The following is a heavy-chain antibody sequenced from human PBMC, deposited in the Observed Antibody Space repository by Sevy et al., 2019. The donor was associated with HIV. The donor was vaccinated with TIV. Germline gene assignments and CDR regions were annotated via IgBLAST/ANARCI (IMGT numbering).Heavy chain of an antibody. CDR3: ARGRCSSTSCYTYYYYGMDV. Sequence: SQTLSLTCAISGDSVSSNSAAWNWIRQSPSRGLEWLGRTYYRSKWYNDYAVSVKSRITINPDKSKNQFSLQLNSVTPEDTAVYYCARGRCSSTSCYTYYYYGMDVWGQGTTVTVSS. V-gene: IGHV6-1*01. D-gene: IGHD2-2*01. J-gene: IGHJ6*02. CDR1: GDSVSSNSAA. CDR2: TYYRSKWYN.